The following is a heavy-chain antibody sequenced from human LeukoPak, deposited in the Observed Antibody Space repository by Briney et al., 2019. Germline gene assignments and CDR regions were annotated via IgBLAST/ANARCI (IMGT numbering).Heavy chain of an antibody. CDR2: ISRNGGST. J-gene: IGHJ6*02. D-gene: IGHD5-12*01. CDR3: ARGGRGHDFSPNYYYGMDV. CDR1: GFTFSSYA. Sequence: PGGSLRLSCAASGFTFSSYAMHWVRQAPGKGLEYGSPISRNGGSTYYANSVKGRFTISRDNSKNTLYLQMGSLRAEDTAVYYCARGGRGHDFSPNYYYGMDVWGQGTTVTVSS. V-gene: IGHV3-64*01.